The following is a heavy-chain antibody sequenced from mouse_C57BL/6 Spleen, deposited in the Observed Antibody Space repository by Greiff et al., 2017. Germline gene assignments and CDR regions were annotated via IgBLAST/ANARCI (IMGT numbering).Heavy chain of an antibody. V-gene: IGHV1-52*01. CDR1: GYTFTSYW. J-gene: IGHJ4*01. CDR2: IDPSDSET. Sequence: VQLQQPGAELVRPGSSVKLSCKASGYTFTSYWMHWVKQRPIQGLEWIGNIDPSDSETHYNQKFKDKATLTVDKSSSTAYMQISRLTSEDSAVYYCARETPHYYAMDDWGQGTSVTVSS. CDR3: ARETPHYYAMDD.